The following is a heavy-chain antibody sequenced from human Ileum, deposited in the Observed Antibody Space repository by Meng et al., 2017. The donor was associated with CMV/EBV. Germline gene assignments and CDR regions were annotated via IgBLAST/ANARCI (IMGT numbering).Heavy chain of an antibody. V-gene: IGHV2-5*02. CDR3: VHRYSSSSGQVS. J-gene: IGHJ5*02. CDR2: IYWDDDE. CDR1: GFSLTTTGVA. Sequence: QITLKESGPTLVKPTEPLPLTCTFSGFSLTTTGVAVGWIRQPPGKALEWLALIYWDDDERYSPSLKTRLTITKDTSKNQVVLTMTNMDPVDTATYYCVHRYSSSSGQVSWGQGTLVTVSS. D-gene: IGHD6-6*01.